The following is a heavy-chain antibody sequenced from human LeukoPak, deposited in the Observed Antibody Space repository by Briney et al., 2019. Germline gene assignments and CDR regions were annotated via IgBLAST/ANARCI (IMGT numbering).Heavy chain of an antibody. V-gene: IGHV4-31*03. Sequence: PSETLSLTCTVSGGSISSGGYYWSWIRQHPGKGLEWIGHIYYSGSTYYNPSLKSRVTISVDTSKNQFSLKLSSVTAADTAVYYCARGVRGYFDYWGQGTLVTVSS. CDR3: ARGVRGYFDY. CDR2: IYYSGST. J-gene: IGHJ4*02. CDR1: GGSISSGGYY. D-gene: IGHD3-10*02.